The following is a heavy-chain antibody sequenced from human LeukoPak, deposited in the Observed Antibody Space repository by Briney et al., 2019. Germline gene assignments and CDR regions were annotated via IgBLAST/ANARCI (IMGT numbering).Heavy chain of an antibody. V-gene: IGHV3-30-3*01. CDR2: FSYDGSSK. Sequence: PGGSLRLSCAASGFTFSSYAMHWVRQAPGKGLEWVTLFSYDGSSKYYADSVRGRFTISRDNSKNTLYLKMNSLRADDSAVYYCARGKGSESGYDYFLDYWGQGTLVTVSS. D-gene: IGHD5-12*01. CDR1: GFTFSSYA. CDR3: ARGKGSESGYDYFLDY. J-gene: IGHJ4*02.